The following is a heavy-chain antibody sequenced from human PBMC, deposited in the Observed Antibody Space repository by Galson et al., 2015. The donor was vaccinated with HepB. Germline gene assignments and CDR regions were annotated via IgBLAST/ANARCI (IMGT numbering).Heavy chain of an antibody. CDR3: ASGPIVGAPPPGY. J-gene: IGHJ4*02. CDR1: GGTFSSYT. D-gene: IGHD1-26*01. Sequence: SCKASGGTFSSYTISWVRQAPGQGLEWMGRIIPILGIANYAQKFQGRVTITADKSTSTADMELSSLKSEDTAVYYCASGPIVGAPPPGYWGQGTLVTVSS. CDR2: IIPILGIA. V-gene: IGHV1-69*02.